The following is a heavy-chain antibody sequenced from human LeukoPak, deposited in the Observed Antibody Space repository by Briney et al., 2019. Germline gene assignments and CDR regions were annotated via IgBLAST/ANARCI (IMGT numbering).Heavy chain of an antibody. D-gene: IGHD2-2*03. CDR3: ARRVGYCSSTTCYSTFDI. CDR1: GYSFISYW. Sequence: GESLKISCKGSGYSFISYWIGWVRQMPGKGLEWMGNIYPGDSDTRYSPSFQGQVTISADKSISTAYLQWNSLKASDTAMYYCARRVGYCSSTTCYSTFDIWGQGTMVTVSS. V-gene: IGHV5-51*01. CDR2: IYPGDSDT. J-gene: IGHJ3*02.